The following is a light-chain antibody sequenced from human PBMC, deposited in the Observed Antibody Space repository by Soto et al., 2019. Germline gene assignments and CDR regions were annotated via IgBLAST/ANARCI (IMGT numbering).Light chain of an antibody. V-gene: IGKV1-6*01. Sequence: AIRMTQSPSSLSASVGDRVTITCRASQGIRSDLGWYQQKPGKPPKVLIYAASTLHSGVPSRFSGSGSGTYFTLTITSLQSEDFATYCCMQDFNYPRTFGQGTTVEI. J-gene: IGKJ1*01. CDR1: QGIRSD. CDR3: MQDFNYPRT. CDR2: AAS.